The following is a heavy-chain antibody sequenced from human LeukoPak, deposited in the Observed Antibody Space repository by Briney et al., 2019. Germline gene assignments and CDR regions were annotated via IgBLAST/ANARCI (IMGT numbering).Heavy chain of an antibody. D-gene: IGHD4-23*01. CDR2: IKEDGSEI. J-gene: IGHJ4*02. CDR1: AFTFSSFW. Sequence: GGSLRLSCEASAFTFSSFWMSWVRQAPGKGLEWVANIKEDGSEINYVDSVKGRFTISRDNAKNSLFLQMNSLRVEDTAVYYCARDRGYSSFDYWGQGTLVTVSS. CDR3: ARDRGYSSFDY. V-gene: IGHV3-7*01.